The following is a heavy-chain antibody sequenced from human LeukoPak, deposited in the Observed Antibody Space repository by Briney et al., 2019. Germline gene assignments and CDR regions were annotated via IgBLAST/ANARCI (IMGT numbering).Heavy chain of an antibody. V-gene: IGHV3-53*01. CDR1: GFTVSSNS. D-gene: IGHD4/OR15-4a*01. CDR3: ARRAGAYSHPYDY. CDR2: IYRGTI. J-gene: IGHJ4*02. Sequence: GGSLRFSCTVSGFTVSSNSMSWVRRAPGKGLEWVSFIYRGTIHYSDSVKGRFTISRDNSKNTLYLQMNSLRAEDTAVYYCARRAGAYSHPYDYWGQGTLVTVSS.